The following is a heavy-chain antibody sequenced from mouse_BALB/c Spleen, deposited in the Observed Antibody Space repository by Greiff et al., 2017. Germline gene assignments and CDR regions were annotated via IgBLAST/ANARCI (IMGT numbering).Heavy chain of an antibody. CDR3: GRRGRAAWFAY. J-gene: IGHJ3*01. D-gene: IGHD3-1*01. CDR1: GYTFTDYN. Sequence: VQLQQSGPELAKPGASVKISCKASGYTFTDYNMHWVKQSHGKSLEWIGYIYPYNGGTGYNQKFKSKATLTVDNSSSTAYLELRSLTSEDSAVYYCGRRGRAAWFAYWGQGTLVTVSA. V-gene: IGHV1S29*02. CDR2: IYPYNGGT.